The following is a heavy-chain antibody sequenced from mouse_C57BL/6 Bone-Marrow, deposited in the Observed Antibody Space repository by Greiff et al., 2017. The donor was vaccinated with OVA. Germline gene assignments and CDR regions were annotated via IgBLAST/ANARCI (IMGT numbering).Heavy chain of an antibody. Sequence: EVQGVESGPVLVKPGASVKMSCKASGYTFTDYYMNWVKQSHGKSLEWIGVINPYNGGTSYNQKFKGKATLTVDKSSSTAYMELNSLTSEDSAVYYCASINYDYDGGCGYWGQGTTLTVSS. J-gene: IGHJ2*01. CDR2: INPYNGGT. CDR3: ASINYDYDGGCGY. CDR1: GYTFTDYY. V-gene: IGHV1-19*01. D-gene: IGHD2-4*01.